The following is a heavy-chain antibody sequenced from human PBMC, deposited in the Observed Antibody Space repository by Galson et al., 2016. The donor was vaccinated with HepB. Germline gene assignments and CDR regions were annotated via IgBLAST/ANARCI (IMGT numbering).Heavy chain of an antibody. D-gene: IGHD6-19*01. CDR2: INQAETTK. V-gene: IGHV3-7*01. CDR3: VRDGSGGWHFDN. CDR1: GFTFSSNW. J-gene: IGHJ4*02. Sequence: SLRLSCAASGFTFSSNWMAWFRRAPEGGLEWVANINQAETTKNYIDSVKGRFTISRDNAKNSMSLQMNSLSAEDTAVYYCVRDGSGGWHFDNWGQGTLITVSS.